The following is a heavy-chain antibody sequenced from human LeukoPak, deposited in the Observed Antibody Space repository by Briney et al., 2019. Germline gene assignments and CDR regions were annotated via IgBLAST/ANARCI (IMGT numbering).Heavy chain of an antibody. J-gene: IGHJ4*02. CDR3: ANGLFQGSGSYYEGY. CDR1: GFRFSSYW. CDR2: INQDGSEK. Sequence: PGGSLRLPCAVSGFRFSSYWMSWVRQAPGKGLEWVANINQDGSEKYYVDSVKGRFTISRDDAKKSLYLQMDSLTVEDTAVYYCANGLFQGSGSYYEGYWGQGTLVTVSS. D-gene: IGHD1-26*01. V-gene: IGHV3-7*03.